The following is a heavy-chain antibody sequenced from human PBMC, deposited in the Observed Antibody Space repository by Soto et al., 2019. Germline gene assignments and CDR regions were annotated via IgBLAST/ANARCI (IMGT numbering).Heavy chain of an antibody. V-gene: IGHV3-21*01. D-gene: IGHD2-15*01. CDR2: ISSSSSYI. Sequence: GGSLRLSCAASGFTFSNYIMNWVRQAPGKGLEWVSSISSSSSYIYYADSVKGRFTISRDNAKNSLYLQMNSLRAEDTAVYYCARPVGYCSGGSCYSGNDIDYWGQGTLVTVSS. CDR1: GFTFSNYI. J-gene: IGHJ4*02. CDR3: ARPVGYCSGGSCYSGNDIDY.